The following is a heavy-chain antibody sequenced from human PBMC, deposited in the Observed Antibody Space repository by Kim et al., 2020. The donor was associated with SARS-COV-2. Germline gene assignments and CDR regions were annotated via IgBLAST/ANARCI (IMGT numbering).Heavy chain of an antibody. CDR3: ASATGYSRSWAAGGGYYLDD. CDR1: GFTFSSYS. J-gene: IGHJ4*02. CDR2: ISSSSSYI. D-gene: IGHD6-13*01. V-gene: IGHV3-21*01. Sequence: GGSLRLSCAASGFTFSSYSMNWVRQAPGKGLEWVSSISSSSSYIYYADSVKGRFTISRDNAKNSLYLQMNSLRAEDTAVFYCASATGYSRSWAAGGGYYLDDWGQGTLVTVSS.